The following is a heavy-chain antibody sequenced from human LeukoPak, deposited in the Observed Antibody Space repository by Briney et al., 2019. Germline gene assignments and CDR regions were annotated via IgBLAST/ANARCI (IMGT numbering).Heavy chain of an antibody. CDR1: GFIFDDYA. V-gene: IGHV3-9*01. Sequence: PGTSLRLSCEASGFIFDDYALHWVRLAPGKGLEWVSGINGIGGGTAYADSVKGRFTISRDNAKNSLYLQMDSLRAEDTAVYYCARVTWLSAAGTEGNFDYWGQGTLVTVSS. CDR2: INGIGGGT. D-gene: IGHD6-13*01. CDR3: ARVTWLSAAGTEGNFDY. J-gene: IGHJ4*02.